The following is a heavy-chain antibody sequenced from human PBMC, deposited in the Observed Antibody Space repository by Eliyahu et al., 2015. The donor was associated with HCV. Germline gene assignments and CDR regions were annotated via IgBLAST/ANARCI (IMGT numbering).Heavy chain of an antibody. CDR3: ARDILWESGFYYYYGMDV. CDR2: IIPIFGTA. CDR1: GGTXSSYA. V-gene: IGHV1-69*01. Sequence: QVQLVQSGAEVKKPGSSVKVSXKASGGTXSSYAISWGRQAPGQGLEWMGGIIPIFGTANYAQKFQGRVTITADESTSTAYMELSSLRSEDTAVYYCARDILWESGFYYYYGMDVWGQGTTVTVSS. J-gene: IGHJ6*02. D-gene: IGHD3-9*01.